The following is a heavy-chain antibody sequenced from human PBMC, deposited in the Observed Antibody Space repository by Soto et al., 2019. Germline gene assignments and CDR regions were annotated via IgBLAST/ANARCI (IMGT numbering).Heavy chain of an antibody. J-gene: IGHJ5*02. CDR1: GGSISSSSYY. D-gene: IGHD3-10*01. CDR3: ARQDLYGSGSYYNSNWFDP. CDR2: IYYSGST. V-gene: IGHV4-39*01. Sequence: SETLSLTCTVSGGSISSSSYYWGWIRQPPGKGLEWIGSIYYSGSTYYNPSLKSRVTISVDTSKNQFSLKLSSVTAADTAVYYCARQDLYGSGSYYNSNWFDPWGQGTLVTVSS.